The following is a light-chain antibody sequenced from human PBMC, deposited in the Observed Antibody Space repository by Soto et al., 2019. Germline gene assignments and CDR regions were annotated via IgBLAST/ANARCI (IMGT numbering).Light chain of an antibody. Sequence: SYELTQPPSVSVAPGQTARVTCGGNKLGGKSVHWYQQKAGQAPVLVVYDDRDRPSGIPDRLSGSNSGNTATLTINRVDAGDEADYYCQVWDSRSDHYVFGTGTKLTVL. CDR3: QVWDSRSDHYV. J-gene: IGLJ1*01. CDR1: KLGGKS. CDR2: DDR. V-gene: IGLV3-21*02.